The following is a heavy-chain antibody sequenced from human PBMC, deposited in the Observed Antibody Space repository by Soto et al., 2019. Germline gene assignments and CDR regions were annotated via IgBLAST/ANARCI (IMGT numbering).Heavy chain of an antibody. CDR3: ARDGQAYYDFWSGTLAPYYFDY. V-gene: IGHV3-21*01. J-gene: IGHJ4*02. CDR2: ISSSSSYI. CDR1: GFTFRSYS. D-gene: IGHD3-3*01. Sequence: GGSLRLSCAASGFTFRSYSMNWVRQAPGKGLEWVSSISSSSSYIYYADSVKGRFTISRDNAKNSLYLQMNSLRAEDTAVYYCARDGQAYYDFWSGTLAPYYFDYWGQGTLVTVSS.